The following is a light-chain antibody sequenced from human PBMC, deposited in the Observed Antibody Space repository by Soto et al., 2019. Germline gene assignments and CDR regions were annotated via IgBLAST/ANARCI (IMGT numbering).Light chain of an antibody. V-gene: IGKV1-5*01. Sequence: DIPMTQSPSTLSASVGDRVTITCRASQSISSWLAWYQQKPGKAPKLLIYAASNLQSGVPSRFRGSRSGTEFTLTVSSLQPEDFATYYCLQDHDDSWTFSQGTKVDIK. CDR1: QSISSW. CDR3: LQDHDDSWT. CDR2: AAS. J-gene: IGKJ1*01.